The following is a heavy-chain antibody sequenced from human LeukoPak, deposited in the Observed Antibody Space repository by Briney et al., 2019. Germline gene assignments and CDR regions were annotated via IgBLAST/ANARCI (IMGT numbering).Heavy chain of an antibody. CDR2: ISYDGSSK. CDR1: GFTFSSYD. Sequence: GGSLRLSCVVSGFTFSSYDMHWVRQAPGKGLEWVAVISYDGSSKYYADSVKGRFTISRDNSKNTLYLQMNSLRAEDTAVYYCAKDREYYDFWSGQYYFDYWGQGTLVTVSS. D-gene: IGHD3-3*01. V-gene: IGHV3-30*18. J-gene: IGHJ4*02. CDR3: AKDREYYDFWSGQYYFDY.